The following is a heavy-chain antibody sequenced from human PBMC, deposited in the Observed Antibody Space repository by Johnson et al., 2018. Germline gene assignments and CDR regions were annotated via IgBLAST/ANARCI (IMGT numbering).Heavy chain of an antibody. J-gene: IGHJ3*02. CDR1: GGTFSSYA. D-gene: IGHD4-17*01. V-gene: IGHV1-69*06. CDR2: IIPIFGTA. CDR3: AGQTTYDAFDI. Sequence: QVQLVQSGAEVKKPGSSVKVSCKASGGTFSSYAISWVRQAPGQGLEWMGGIIPIFGTANYAQKFQGRVTMTRNTSISTAYMELSSLRSEDTAVYYCAGQTTYDAFDIWGQGTMVTVSS.